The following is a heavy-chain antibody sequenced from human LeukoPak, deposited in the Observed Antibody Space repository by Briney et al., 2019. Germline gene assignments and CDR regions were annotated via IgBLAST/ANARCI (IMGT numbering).Heavy chain of an antibody. CDR1: GFTFSTSG. CDR2: ISYDGSKK. D-gene: IGHD3-22*01. CDR3: ARKHYDSSAFDY. J-gene: IGHJ4*02. V-gene: IGHV3-30-3*01. Sequence: GGSLRLSCAASGFTFSTSGMHWVRQAPGKGLEWVAVISYDGSKKYYADPVKGRFTISRDNSKNTLYLQMNSLRAEDTAVYYCARKHYDSSAFDYWGQGTLVTVSS.